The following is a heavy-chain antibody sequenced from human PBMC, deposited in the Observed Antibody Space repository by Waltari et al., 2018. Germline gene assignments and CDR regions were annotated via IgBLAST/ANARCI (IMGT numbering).Heavy chain of an antibody. CDR2: INHSGST. V-gene: IGHV4-34*01. D-gene: IGHD1-26*01. CDR1: GGSFSGYY. J-gene: IGHJ5*02. Sequence: QVQLQQWGAGLLKPSETLSLTCAVYGGSFSGYYWSWIRQPPGKGLEWIGEINHSGSTNYNPALKSRVTIAVDTSKNQFSLKLSSVTAADTAVYYCARSPWGRSGWFDPWGQGTLVTVSS. CDR3: ARSPWGRSGWFDP.